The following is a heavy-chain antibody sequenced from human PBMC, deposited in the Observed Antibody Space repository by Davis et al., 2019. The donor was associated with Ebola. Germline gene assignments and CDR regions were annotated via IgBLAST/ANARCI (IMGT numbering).Heavy chain of an antibody. CDR2: INDIGGNP. J-gene: IGHJ3*01. CDR3: AREMRSLGALDL. D-gene: IGHD3-16*01. CDR1: GFTFSSYA. Sequence: PGGSLRLSCEVSGFTFSSYAMSWVRQAPGKGLQWVSGINDIGGNPQHADSVKGRFTISRDNSKNMLFLQMNSLRVEDTAVYYCAREMRSLGALDLWGQGTMVAVSS. V-gene: IGHV3-23*01.